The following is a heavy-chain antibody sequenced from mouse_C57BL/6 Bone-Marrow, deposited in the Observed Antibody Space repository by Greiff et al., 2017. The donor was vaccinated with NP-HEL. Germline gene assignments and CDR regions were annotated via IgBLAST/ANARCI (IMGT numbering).Heavy chain of an antibody. CDR3: ARPPITTVVAFDY. CDR1: GFTFSDYG. D-gene: IGHD1-1*01. J-gene: IGHJ2*01. Sequence: EVQRVESGGGLVKPGGSLKLSCAASGFTFSDYGMHWVRQAPEKGLEWVAYISSGSSTIYYADTVKGRFTISRDNAKNTLFLQMTSLRSEDTAMYYCARPPITTVVAFDYWGQGTTLTVSS. CDR2: ISSGSSTI. V-gene: IGHV5-17*01.